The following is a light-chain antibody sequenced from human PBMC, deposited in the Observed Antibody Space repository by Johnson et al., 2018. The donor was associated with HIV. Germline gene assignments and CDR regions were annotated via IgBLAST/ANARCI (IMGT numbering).Light chain of an antibody. Sequence: QSILTQPPSVSAAPGQKVTISCSGSSSNIGNNYVSWYQQLPGTAPKLLIYENNKRPSGIPDRFSASKSDTSATLGITGLQTGDEANYYCGTWDGGLSIYGFGTVTEVTVL. J-gene: IGLJ1*01. V-gene: IGLV1-51*02. CDR2: ENN. CDR3: GTWDGGLSIYG. CDR1: SSNIGNNY.